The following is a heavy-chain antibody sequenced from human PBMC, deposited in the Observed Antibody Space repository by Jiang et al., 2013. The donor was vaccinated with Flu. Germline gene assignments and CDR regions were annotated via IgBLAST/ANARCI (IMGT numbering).Heavy chain of an antibody. J-gene: IGHJ6*02. CDR2: ISPGDSDT. D-gene: IGHD1-26*01. CDR3: ARHKGVGYHYYGLDV. Sequence: GAEVKKPGESLKISCKGSGYSFSSHWIAWVRQMPGKGLEWMGNISPGDSDTTYSPSFQGQVTISADNSIATAYLQWSSLKASDTAMYYCARHKGVGYHYYGLDVWGPGTTVTVSS. CDR1: GYSFSSHW. V-gene: IGHV5-51*01.